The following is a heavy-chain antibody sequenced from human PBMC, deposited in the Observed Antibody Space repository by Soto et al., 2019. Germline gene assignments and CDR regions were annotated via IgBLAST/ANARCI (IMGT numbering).Heavy chain of an antibody. CDR1: GYTFTSYA. Sequence: ASVKVSCKASGYTFTSYAMHWVRQAPGQRLEWMGWINAGNGNTKYSQKFQGRVTITRDTSASTAYMELSSLRSEDTAVYYCARDHIAARPYYYHYYMDVWGKGTTVTVSS. CDR2: INAGNGNT. CDR3: ARDHIAARPYYYHYYMDV. D-gene: IGHD6-6*01. V-gene: IGHV1-3*01. J-gene: IGHJ6*03.